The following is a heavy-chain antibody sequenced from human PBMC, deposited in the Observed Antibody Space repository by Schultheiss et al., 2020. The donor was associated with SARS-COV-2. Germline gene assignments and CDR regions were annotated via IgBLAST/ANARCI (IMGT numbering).Heavy chain of an antibody. Sequence: SQTLSLTCTVSGGSISSGGYYWSWIRQHPGKGLEWIGYIYYSGSTYYNPSLKSRVTISVDTSKNQFSLKLSSVTAADTAVYYCARKNMVTQAFDIWGQGTMVTVSS. J-gene: IGHJ3*02. V-gene: IGHV4-31*03. CDR3: ARKNMVTQAFDI. CDR1: GGSISSGGYY. CDR2: IYYSGST. D-gene: IGHD4-23*01.